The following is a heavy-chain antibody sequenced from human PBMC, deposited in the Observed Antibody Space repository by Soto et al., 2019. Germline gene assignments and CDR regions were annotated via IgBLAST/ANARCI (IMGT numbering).Heavy chain of an antibody. D-gene: IGHD6-13*01. CDR3: VNGPLIAAAGLFY. Sequence: GGSLRLSCSASGFTFSSYAMHWVRQAPGKGLEYVSGISSNGGTIYYADSVKGRFTISRDNSKNTLFLQMSSLRPEDAAVYYCVNGPLIAAAGLFYWGLGTLVTVSS. J-gene: IGHJ4*02. CDR1: GFTFSSYA. CDR2: ISSNGGTI. V-gene: IGHV3-64D*06.